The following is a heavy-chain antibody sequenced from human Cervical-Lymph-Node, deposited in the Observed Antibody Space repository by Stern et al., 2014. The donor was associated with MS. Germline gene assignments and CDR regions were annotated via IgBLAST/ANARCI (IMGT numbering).Heavy chain of an antibody. CDR1: GYTFTNNW. Sequence: VQLVQSGAEVKKPGESLKISCKGSGYTFTNNWIAWVRQMPGKGLEWMGIIYPDDSDIRSGPSLQGRVPIPADKSISTAYLQGSSLKAGDSAVNYCARHPPRRKWDDPNYGMDVWGQGTTVTVSS. J-gene: IGHJ6*02. CDR3: ARHPPRRKWDDPNYGMDV. V-gene: IGHV5-51*01. D-gene: IGHD1-1*01. CDR2: IYPDDSDI.